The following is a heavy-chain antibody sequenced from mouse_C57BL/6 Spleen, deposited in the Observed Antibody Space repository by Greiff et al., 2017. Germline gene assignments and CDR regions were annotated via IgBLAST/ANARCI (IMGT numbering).Heavy chain of an antibody. V-gene: IGHV1-64*01. D-gene: IGHD4-1*01. J-gene: IGHJ1*03. CDR2: IHPNSGST. CDR1: GYTFTSYW. Sequence: QVQLQQSGAELVKPGASVKLSCKASGYTFTSYWMHWVKQRPGQGLEWIGMIHPNSGSTNYNEKFKSKATLTVDKSSSTAYMQLSSLTSEDSAVYYCASLVGRYFDVWGTGTTVTVSS. CDR3: ASLVGRYFDV.